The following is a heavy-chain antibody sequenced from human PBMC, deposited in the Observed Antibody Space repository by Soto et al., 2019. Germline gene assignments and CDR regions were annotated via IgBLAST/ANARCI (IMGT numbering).Heavy chain of an antibody. V-gene: IGHV4-59*01. CDR3: ASGALGSSWYYFDY. D-gene: IGHD6-13*01. CDR2: IYYSGST. J-gene: IGHJ4*02. CDR1: GGSISSYY. Sequence: SETLSLTCTVSGGSISSYYWSWIRQPPGKGLEWIGYIYYSGSTNYNPSLKSRVTISVDTSKNQFSLKLSSVTAADTAMYYCASGALGSSWYYFDYWGQGTLVTVSS.